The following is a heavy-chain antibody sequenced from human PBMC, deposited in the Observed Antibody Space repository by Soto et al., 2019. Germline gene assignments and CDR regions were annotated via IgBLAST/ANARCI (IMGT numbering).Heavy chain of an antibody. D-gene: IGHD6-19*01. V-gene: IGHV4-59*07. J-gene: IGHJ4*02. Sequence: TLSLTCTVFGGSISNYYWNWIRQPPGKELEWIGYIYYDASSNYNPSLKSRVTMSVDTSKDQFSLKLSSVTAADTAVYYCARSYATGWFYFDYWGQGSLVTVSS. CDR3: ARSYATGWFYFDY. CDR1: GGSISNYY. CDR2: IYYDASS.